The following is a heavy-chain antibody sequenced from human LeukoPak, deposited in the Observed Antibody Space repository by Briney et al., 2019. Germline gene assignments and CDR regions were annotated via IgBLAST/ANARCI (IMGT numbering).Heavy chain of an antibody. CDR2: VYYSGST. CDR3: ARGDSSGYFIGVWFDP. J-gene: IGHJ5*02. Sequence: PSQTLSLTCTVSGGSISSGGYYWSWIRQPPGKGLEWIGYVYYSGSTNYNPSLKSRVTISVDTSKNQFSLKLSSVTAADTAVYYCARGDSSGYFIGVWFDPWGQGTLVTVSS. D-gene: IGHD3-22*01. V-gene: IGHV4-61*08. CDR1: GGSISSGGYY.